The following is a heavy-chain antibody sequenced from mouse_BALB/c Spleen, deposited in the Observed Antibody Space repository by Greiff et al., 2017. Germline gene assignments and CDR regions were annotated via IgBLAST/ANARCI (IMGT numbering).Heavy chain of an antibody. Sequence: EVKLVESGGGLVKPGGSLKLSCAASGFTFSDYYMYWVRQTPEKRLEWVATISDGGSYTYYPDSVKGRFTISRDNAKNNLYLQMSSLKSEDTAMYYCARDYYGKGPFAYWGQGTLVTVSA. CDR3: ARDYYGKGPFAY. CDR2: ISDGGSYT. CDR1: GFTFSDYY. V-gene: IGHV5-4*02. D-gene: IGHD2-1*01. J-gene: IGHJ3*01.